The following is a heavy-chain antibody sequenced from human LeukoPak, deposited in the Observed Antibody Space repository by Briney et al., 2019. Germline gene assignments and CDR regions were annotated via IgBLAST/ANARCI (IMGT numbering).Heavy chain of an antibody. CDR2: VNHSVST. CDR3: ARSVRGGDYVITYYYYYYMDV. CDR1: GGSFSGYY. V-gene: IGHV4-34*01. Sequence: SETLSLTCAVYGGSFSGYYWSWIRQPPRKGLEWIGEVNHSVSTTYTPSLKSRVTISVAKSQNQFSLKLSSVTAADTAVYYCARSVRGGDYVITYYYYYYMDVWGKGTTVTVS. D-gene: IGHD4-17*01. J-gene: IGHJ6*03.